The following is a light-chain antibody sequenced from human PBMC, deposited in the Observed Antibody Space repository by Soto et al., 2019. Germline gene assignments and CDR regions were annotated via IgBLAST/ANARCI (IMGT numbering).Light chain of an antibody. Sequence: DIQMTQSPSTVSASVGDGVTITCRASQSISTWLAWYQQKPGKAPNLLIYDASTLESGGPSGFSGSGSGTEFTLTILCLQPDDSATYYCQQYNSYPYTFGQGTKLEIK. CDR2: DAS. J-gene: IGKJ2*01. V-gene: IGKV1-5*01. CDR1: QSISTW. CDR3: QQYNSYPYT.